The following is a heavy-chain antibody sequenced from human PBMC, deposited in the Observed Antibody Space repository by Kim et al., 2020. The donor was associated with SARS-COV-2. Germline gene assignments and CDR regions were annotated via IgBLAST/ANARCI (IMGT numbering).Heavy chain of an antibody. J-gene: IGHJ3*02. CDR3: ARVVPPAAGSFDI. V-gene: IGHV1-18*01. D-gene: IGHD2-2*01. Sequence: KYAPEAQGRVTMTADTSTTTAYMELRSLRLDDTAIYFCARVVPPAAGSFDIWGQGTLVTVSS.